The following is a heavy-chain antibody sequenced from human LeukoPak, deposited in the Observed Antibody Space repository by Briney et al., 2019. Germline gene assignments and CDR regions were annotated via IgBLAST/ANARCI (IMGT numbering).Heavy chain of an antibody. CDR2: VYQSGIT. V-gene: IGHV4-30-2*05. D-gene: IGHD5-18*01. CDR1: GVSSSSSGHY. J-gene: IGHJ4*02. Sequence: PSQTLSLTCTVSGVSSSSSGHYWRWIRQPPGKGLEWIGYVYQSGITYYNPSLKSRVTISLDIFKNQFSLELSSVTAADTAVYFCAAVDTVDDDSYYIDFWGQGALVTVSS. CDR3: AAVDTVDDDSYYIDF.